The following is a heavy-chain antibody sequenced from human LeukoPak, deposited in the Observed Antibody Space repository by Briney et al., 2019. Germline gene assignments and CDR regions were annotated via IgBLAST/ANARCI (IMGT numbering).Heavy chain of an antibody. V-gene: IGHV3-74*01. CDR2: IKSDGSDT. D-gene: IGHD3/OR15-3a*01. CDR3: VRGADYNLWSGRDF. Sequence: GGSLRLSCAASGFTFSTYWMHWVRQAPGEGLVWVSRIKSDGSDTSYADSVKGRFTISRDNAKNTLYLQMNSLRAEDTAVYYCVRGADYNLWSGRDFWGQGTLVSVSS. CDR1: GFTFSTYW. J-gene: IGHJ4*02.